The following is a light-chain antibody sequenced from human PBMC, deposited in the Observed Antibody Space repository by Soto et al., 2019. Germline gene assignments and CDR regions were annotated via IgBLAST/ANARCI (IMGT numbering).Light chain of an antibody. J-gene: IGLJ2*01. CDR3: SSYAGKNNVVV. V-gene: IGLV2-8*01. CDR2: EVS. Sequence: QSALTQPPSASGSPGQTVTISCTGTSSDIGNYNFVSWYQKHPGKAPKLMMYEVSQRPSGVPDRFSGSKPGNTASLTVSGLQAEDEADYYCSSYAGKNNVVVFGGGTKLTVL. CDR1: SSDIGNYNF.